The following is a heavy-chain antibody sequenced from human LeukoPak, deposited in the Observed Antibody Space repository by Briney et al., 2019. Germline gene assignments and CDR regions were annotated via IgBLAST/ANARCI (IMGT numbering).Heavy chain of an antibody. CDR1: VYTFPDYY. CDR2: INPNSGDT. Sequence: ASVKVSCKASVYTFPDYYIHWVRQAPGQGREWVGWINPNSGDTNYAQEFEGRVTMTRDTSISTAYMELRRLRYDDTCVYYSANHGNITGCYGYYCYGMDVWGQGTTVTVSS. CDR3: ANHGNITGCYGYYCYGMDV. V-gene: IGHV1-2*02. D-gene: IGHD2-2*01. J-gene: IGHJ6*02.